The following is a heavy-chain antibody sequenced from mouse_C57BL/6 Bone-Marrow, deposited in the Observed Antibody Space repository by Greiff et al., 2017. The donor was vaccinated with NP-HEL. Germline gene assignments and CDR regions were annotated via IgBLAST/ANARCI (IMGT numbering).Heavy chain of an antibody. CDR3: ARYRASTGTRAMDY. Sequence: QVQLQQSGAELAKPGASVKLSCKASGYTFTSYWMHWVKQRPGQGLEWIGYINPSSGYTKYNQKFKDKATLTEDKSSSTAYMQLSSLTYEDSAVYYCARYRASTGTRAMDYGGQGTSVTVSS. J-gene: IGHJ4*01. D-gene: IGHD4-1*02. CDR2: INPSSGYT. CDR1: GYTFTSYW. V-gene: IGHV1-7*01.